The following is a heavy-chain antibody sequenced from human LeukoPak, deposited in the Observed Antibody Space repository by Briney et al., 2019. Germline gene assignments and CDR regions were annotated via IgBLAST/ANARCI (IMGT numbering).Heavy chain of an antibody. Sequence: PGGSLRLSCVASGFTFGNYAMGWLRQAPGRRPEWVSSLTDSGGTTYYVDSVKGRFAISRDNSKNTLYLQMNSLRAEDTAVYYCARDILTGYGVWGQGTTVTVSS. CDR2: LTDSGGTT. CDR3: ARDILTGYGV. J-gene: IGHJ6*02. D-gene: IGHD3-9*01. V-gene: IGHV3-23*01. CDR1: GFTFGNYA.